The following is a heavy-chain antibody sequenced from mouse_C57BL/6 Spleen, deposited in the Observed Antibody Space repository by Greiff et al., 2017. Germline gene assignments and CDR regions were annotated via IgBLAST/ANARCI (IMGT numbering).Heavy chain of an antibody. D-gene: IGHD1-1*01. V-gene: IGHV1-54*01. CDR1: GYAFTNYL. CDR3: ARTPLLLRYYFDY. Sequence: VHLVESGAELVRPGTSVKVSCKASGYAFTNYLIEWVKQRPGQGLEWIGVINPGSGGTNYNEKFKGKATLTADKSSSTAYMQLSSLTSEDSAVYFCARTPLLLRYYFDYWGQGTTLTVSS. J-gene: IGHJ2*01. CDR2: INPGSGGT.